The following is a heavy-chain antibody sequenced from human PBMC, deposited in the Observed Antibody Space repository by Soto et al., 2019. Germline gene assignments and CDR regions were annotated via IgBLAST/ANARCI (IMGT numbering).Heavy chain of an antibody. V-gene: IGHV3-72*01. Sequence: GGSLRLSCAASGFMFSDHHMDWVRQAPGKGLEWVGRSLNRHNSFGTKYAESVDGRFTILRDNSKNLLYLQMSSLKTEDTAIYYCARDSITWSFDYWGQGPMVTVAS. CDR1: GFMFSDHH. J-gene: IGHJ4*02. CDR2: SLNRHNSFGT. D-gene: IGHD6-13*01. CDR3: ARDSITWSFDY.